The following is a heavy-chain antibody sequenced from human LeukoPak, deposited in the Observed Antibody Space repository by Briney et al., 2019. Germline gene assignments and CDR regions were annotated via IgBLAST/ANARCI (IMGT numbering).Heavy chain of an antibody. V-gene: IGHV1-18*01. J-gene: IGHJ4*02. D-gene: IGHD3-22*01. CDR3: ARDLRANMIDSPLDN. CDR2: ISAYNGKT. Sequence: ASMKVSCKASGYTFTSYVINWVRQAPGQGLEWMGWISAYNGKTNYAQKVHGRVTMTTDTSTSTGYMELRSLRSDDTAVYYCARDLRANMIDSPLDNWGQGTLVTVSS. CDR1: GYTFTSYV.